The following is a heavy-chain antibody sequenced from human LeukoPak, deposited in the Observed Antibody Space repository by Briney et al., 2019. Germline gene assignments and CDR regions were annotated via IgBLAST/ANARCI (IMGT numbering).Heavy chain of an antibody. CDR2: INHSGST. Sequence: SETLSLTCAVYGGSFSGCYWSWIRQPPGKGLEWIGEINHSGSTNYNPSLKSRVTISVDTSKNQFSLKLSSVTAADTAVYYCARDNVAAAGSSPTPFDYWGQGTLVTVSS. D-gene: IGHD6-13*01. CDR3: ARDNVAAAGSSPTPFDY. V-gene: IGHV4-34*01. CDR1: GGSFSGCY. J-gene: IGHJ4*02.